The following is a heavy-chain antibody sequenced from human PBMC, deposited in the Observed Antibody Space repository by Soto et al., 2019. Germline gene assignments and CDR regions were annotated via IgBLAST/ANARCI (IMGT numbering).Heavy chain of an antibody. CDR3: VRDKLNIVVALGGMDV. Sequence: GGSLRLSCEASGFTFSKYAMIWVRQAPGKGQEWVSGITGSGLTIEHSASVKGRFTISRDNSKNTVYLQMNSLRADDTAVYYCVRDKLNIVVALGGMDVWGQGTTVTVSS. CDR1: GFTFSKYA. V-gene: IGHV3-23*01. J-gene: IGHJ6*02. D-gene: IGHD3-22*01. CDR2: ITGSGLTI.